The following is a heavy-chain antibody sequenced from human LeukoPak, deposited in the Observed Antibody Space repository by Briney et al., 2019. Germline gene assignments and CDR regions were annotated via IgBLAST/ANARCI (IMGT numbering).Heavy chain of an antibody. V-gene: IGHV3-74*01. CDR2: INSDGSST. Sequence: GGSLRLSCAASGFTFSSYWMHWVRQAPGKGLVWVSRINSDGSSTSYADSVKGRFTISRDNAKNTLYLQMNSPRAEDTAVYYCARARRGWGFDYWGQGTLVTVSS. CDR3: ARARRGWGFDY. CDR1: GFTFSSYW. J-gene: IGHJ4*02. D-gene: IGHD7-27*01.